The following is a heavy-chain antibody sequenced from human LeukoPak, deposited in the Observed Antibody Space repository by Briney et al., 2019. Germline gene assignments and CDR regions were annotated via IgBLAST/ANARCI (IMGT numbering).Heavy chain of an antibody. CDR1: GGTFSSYT. Sequence: SVKVSCKASGGTFSSYTISWVRQAPGQGLEWMGRIIPILGIANYAQKFQGRVTITADKSTSTAYMELSSLRSEDTAVYYCARDPYYYGSGSFPYDYYGGMDVWGQGTTVTVSS. J-gene: IGHJ6*02. CDR3: ARDPYYYGSGSFPYDYYGGMDV. V-gene: IGHV1-69*04. CDR2: IIPILGIA. D-gene: IGHD3-10*01.